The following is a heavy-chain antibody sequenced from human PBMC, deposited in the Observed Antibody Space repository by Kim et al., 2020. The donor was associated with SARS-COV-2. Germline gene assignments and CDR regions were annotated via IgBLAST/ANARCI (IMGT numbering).Heavy chain of an antibody. CDR2: ISSSGSTI. CDR1: GFTFSDYY. Sequence: GGSLRLSCAASGFTFSDYYMSWIRQAPGKGLEWVSYISSSGSTIYYAYSVKGRFTISRDNAKNSLYLQMNSLRAEDTAVYYCAGRAIGPAAALTRAFDIWGQGTMVTVSS. V-gene: IGHV3-11*04. D-gene: IGHD6-13*01. CDR3: AGRAIGPAAALTRAFDI. J-gene: IGHJ3*02.